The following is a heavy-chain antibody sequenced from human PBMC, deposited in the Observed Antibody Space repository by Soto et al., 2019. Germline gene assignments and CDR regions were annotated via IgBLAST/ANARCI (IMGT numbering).Heavy chain of an antibody. CDR3: ARDVYYYDSSGFFDY. V-gene: IGHV3-74*01. Sequence: PGGSLRLSCAASGCTFSSYWMHWVRQAPGKGLVWVSRINSDGSSTSYADSVKGGFTISRDNAKNTLYLQMNSLRAEDTAVYYCARDVYYYDSSGFFDYWGPGTLVTVSS. CDR1: GCTFSSYW. D-gene: IGHD3-22*01. CDR2: INSDGSST. J-gene: IGHJ4*02.